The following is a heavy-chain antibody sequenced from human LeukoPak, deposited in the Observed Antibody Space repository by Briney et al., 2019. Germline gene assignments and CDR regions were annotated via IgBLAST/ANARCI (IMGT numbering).Heavy chain of an antibody. V-gene: IGHV4-39*01. CDR3: TRGSYDVLTGYSTLGEY. J-gene: IGHJ4*02. CDR1: GGSTSSSTYY. D-gene: IGHD3-9*01. CDR2: IYYSGST. Sequence: SETLSLTCNVSGGSTSSSTYYWGWIRQPPGKGLEWIGNIYYSGSTYYNPSLKSRLTISVDTSQGQFSLRLSSVTAADTGLYYCTRGSYDVLTGYSTLGEYWDQGALVTVSS.